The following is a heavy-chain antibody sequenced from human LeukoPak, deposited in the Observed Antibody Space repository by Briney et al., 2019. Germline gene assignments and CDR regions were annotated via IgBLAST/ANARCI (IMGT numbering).Heavy chain of an antibody. D-gene: IGHD2-2*01. Sequence: SETLSLTCTVSGGSISSGGYYWGWIRQHPGKGLEWIGYIYYSGSTYYNPSLKSRVTISVDTSKNQFSLKLSSVTAADTAVYYCARSEVVPAAIDGAGPLDIWGQGTMVTVSS. CDR2: IYYSGST. J-gene: IGHJ3*02. V-gene: IGHV4-31*03. CDR3: ARSEVVPAAIDGAGPLDI. CDR1: GGSISSGGYY.